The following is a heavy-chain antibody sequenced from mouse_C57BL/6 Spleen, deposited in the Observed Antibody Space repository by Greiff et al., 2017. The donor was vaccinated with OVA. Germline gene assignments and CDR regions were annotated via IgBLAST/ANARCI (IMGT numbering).Heavy chain of an antibody. J-gene: IGHJ3*01. CDR3: ATYYDHDGGFAY. D-gene: IGHD2-4*01. CDR2: IWSGGST. Sequence: QVQLKQSGPGLVQPSQSLSITCTVSGFSLTSYGVHWVRQSPGKGLEWLGVIWSGGSTDYNAAFISRLSISKDNSKSQVFFKMNSLQADDTAIYYCATYYDHDGGFAYWGQGTLVTVSA. CDR1: GFSLTSYG. V-gene: IGHV2-2*01.